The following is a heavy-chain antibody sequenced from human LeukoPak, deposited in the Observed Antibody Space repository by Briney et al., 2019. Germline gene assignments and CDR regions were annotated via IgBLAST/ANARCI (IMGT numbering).Heavy chain of an antibody. D-gene: IGHD1-7*01. J-gene: IGHJ6*03. Sequence: SETLSLTCTVSGGSISSYYWSWIRQPAGQGLDLIGRSYTSGSTNYNPSLKSRVTMSVDTSKNQFSLKLSSVTGADTAVYYCARGTTVSYYYYMDVWGKGTTVTVSS. V-gene: IGHV4-4*07. CDR1: GGSISSYY. CDR3: ARGTTVSYYYYMDV. CDR2: SYTSGST.